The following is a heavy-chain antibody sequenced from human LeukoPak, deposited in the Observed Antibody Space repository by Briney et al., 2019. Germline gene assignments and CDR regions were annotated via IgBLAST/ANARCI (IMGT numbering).Heavy chain of an antibody. J-gene: IGHJ4*02. CDR1: GYSFTSYW. CDR3: ARLFDYGDYAGGY. Sequence: GESLKISCKGSGYSFTSYWIGWVRQMPGKGLEWMGIIYPGDSDTRYSPSFHGQVTMSVDKSINTAYLQWSSLKASDTAVYYCARLFDYGDYAGGYWGQGTLVTVSS. V-gene: IGHV5-51*01. CDR2: IYPGDSDT. D-gene: IGHD4-17*01.